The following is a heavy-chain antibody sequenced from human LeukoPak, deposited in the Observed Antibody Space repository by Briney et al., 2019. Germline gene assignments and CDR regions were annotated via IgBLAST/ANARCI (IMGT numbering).Heavy chain of an antibody. V-gene: IGHV1-69*06. CDR2: IIPVFGTA. CDR3: AKQGEIRQDYYMDV. CDR1: GGSISSYG. D-gene: IGHD1/OR15-1a*01. J-gene: IGHJ6*03. Sequence: SVKVSCKASGGSISSYGISWVRQAPGQGLEWMGRIIPVFGTANYAQKFQDRVTITADTVSNTAYMELTSLTSEDTAVYFCAKQGEIRQDYYMDVWGNGTAVTISS.